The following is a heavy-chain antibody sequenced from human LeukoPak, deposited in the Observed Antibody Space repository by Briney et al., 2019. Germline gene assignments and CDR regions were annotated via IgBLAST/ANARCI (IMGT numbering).Heavy chain of an antibody. Sequence: GGSLRLSCAASGFIFSSYWMHWVRHAPGKELARVSRINTDGSSTSYAGSVKGRFTISRDNAKNTLYLQMNSLRVEDMAVLYCAKDWNWAIDYWGQGTLVTVSS. D-gene: IGHD1-7*01. J-gene: IGHJ4*02. CDR3: AKDWNWAIDY. CDR2: INTDGSST. CDR1: GFIFSSYW. V-gene: IGHV3-74*01.